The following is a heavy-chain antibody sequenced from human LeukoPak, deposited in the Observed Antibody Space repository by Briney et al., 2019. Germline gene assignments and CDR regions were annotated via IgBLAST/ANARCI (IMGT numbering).Heavy chain of an antibody. V-gene: IGHV3-21*04. CDR2: ISSSSSYI. D-gene: IGHD1-26*01. J-gene: IGHJ4*02. CDR3: ARPGGSYTFDY. Sequence: PWGSLRLSCAASGFTFSSYSMNWVRQAPGKGLEWVSSISSSSSYIYYADSVKGRFTISRDNAKNSLYLQMNSLRAEDTAVYYCARPGGSYTFDYWGQGTLGTVSS. CDR1: GFTFSSYS.